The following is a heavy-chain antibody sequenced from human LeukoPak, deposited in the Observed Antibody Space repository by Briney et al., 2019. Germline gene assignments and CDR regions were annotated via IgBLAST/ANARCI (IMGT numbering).Heavy chain of an antibody. CDR2: ISSNGRST. CDR1: GFGFGYYH. V-gene: IGHV3-64*02. Sequence: GGSLRLSCAASGFGFGYYHMHWVRQAPGKGLECVSAISSNGRSTYYSDSVKGRFTVSRDNSNSTLYLQMGGLKPEDMAVYYCARFVSSGPLWGQGTMVTVSS. D-gene: IGHD6-19*01. J-gene: IGHJ3*01. CDR3: ARFVSSGPL.